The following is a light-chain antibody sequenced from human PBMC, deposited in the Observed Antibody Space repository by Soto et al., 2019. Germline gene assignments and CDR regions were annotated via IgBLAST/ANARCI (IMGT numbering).Light chain of an antibody. CDR1: QDITSY. CDR3: QHCDYLPI. Sequence: DIQMTQSPSSLSSSVGDRVTITCQASQDITSYLNWYQHNPGKAPKLLISDASILEAGVPPRFSGSGYGTDVTLTISSLQPEAFATYYCQHCDYLPIFGPGTTVDFK. V-gene: IGKV1-33*01. J-gene: IGKJ3*01. CDR2: DAS.